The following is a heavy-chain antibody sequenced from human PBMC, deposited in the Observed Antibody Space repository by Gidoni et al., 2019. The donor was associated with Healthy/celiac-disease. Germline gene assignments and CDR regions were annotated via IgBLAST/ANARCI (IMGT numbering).Heavy chain of an antibody. CDR2: ISAYNGNT. CDR3: ARDLVGWLQFPWFDP. V-gene: IGHV1-18*01. CDR1: GYTFTSYG. J-gene: IGHJ5*02. Sequence: QVQLVQSGAEVKKPGASVTVSCKASGYTFTSYGISWVRQAPGKGREWMGLISAYNGNTNYAQKLQGRGTMTTDTSTSKAYMELRSLRSDDTAVYYCARDLVGWLQFPWFDPWGQGTLVTVSS. D-gene: IGHD5-12*01.